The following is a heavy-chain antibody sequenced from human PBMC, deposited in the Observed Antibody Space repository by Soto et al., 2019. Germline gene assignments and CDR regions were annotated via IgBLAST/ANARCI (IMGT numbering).Heavy chain of an antibody. CDR2: IIPLFGTA. J-gene: IGHJ4*02. V-gene: IGHV1-69*13. CDR3: ARPVEMATISRSYLFY. D-gene: IGHD5-12*01. CDR1: GGTFSNYA. Sequence: ASVKVSCKASGGTFSNYAINWVRQAPGQGLEWMGGIIPLFGTANYAQKFQGRVTITADESTSTAYLDLSSLRSEDTAVYYCARPVEMATISRSYLFYWGQGTLVTVSS.